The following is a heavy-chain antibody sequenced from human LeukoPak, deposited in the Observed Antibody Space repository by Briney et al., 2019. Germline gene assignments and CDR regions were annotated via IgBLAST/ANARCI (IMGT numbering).Heavy chain of an antibody. J-gene: IGHJ5*02. CDR1: GGSISSSSYY. Sequence: SETLSLTCTVSGGSISSSSYYWGWIRQPPGKGLEWIGSIYYSGSTYYNPSLKSRVTISVDTSKTQFSLKLSSVTAADTAVYYCARDPVGYCSSTSCYTGWFDPWGQGTLVTVSS. D-gene: IGHD2-2*02. CDR2: IYYSGST. CDR3: ARDPVGYCSSTSCYTGWFDP. V-gene: IGHV4-39*07.